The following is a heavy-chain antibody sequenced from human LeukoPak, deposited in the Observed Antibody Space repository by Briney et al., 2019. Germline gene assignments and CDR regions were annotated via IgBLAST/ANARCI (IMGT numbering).Heavy chain of an antibody. V-gene: IGHV3-23*01. Sequence: GGSLRLSCVASGFTFSSYAMSWVRQAPGKGLQWVSAISGSGDGTYYVDSVKGRFTISRDNPKNTLYLQVSSLRAEDTAVYFCTKSPFSGSYRFEDWGQGTLVTVSS. J-gene: IGHJ4*02. D-gene: IGHD1-26*01. CDR3: TKSPFSGSYRFED. CDR1: GFTFSSYA. CDR2: ISGSGDGT.